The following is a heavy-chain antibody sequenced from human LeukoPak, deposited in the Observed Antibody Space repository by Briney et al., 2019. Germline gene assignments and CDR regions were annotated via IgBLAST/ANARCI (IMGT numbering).Heavy chain of an antibody. CDR3: ARGGFWSNYSTFDI. CDR2: IYYSGST. V-gene: IGHV4-59*01. CDR1: GGSISSYY. D-gene: IGHD3-3*01. J-gene: IGHJ3*02. Sequence: SETLSLTCTVSGGSISSYYWSWIRQPPGKGLEWIGYIYYSGSTNYNPSLKSRVTISVDTSKNQFSLKLSSVTAADTAVYYCARGGFWSNYSTFDIWGQGTMVTVSS.